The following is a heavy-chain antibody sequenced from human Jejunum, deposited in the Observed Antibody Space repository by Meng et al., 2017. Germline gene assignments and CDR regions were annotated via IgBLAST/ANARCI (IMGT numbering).Heavy chain of an antibody. J-gene: IGHJ4*02. V-gene: IGHV3-48*03. D-gene: IGHD3-3*01. Sequence: SLKISCAASEFTFSTYEMNWVRQAPGKGLEWLSYISPSSTTKYYADSVKGRFTISRDNAKNSLFLQIDSRRAEDTAVYYCAREDGNSNGYYFDYWGQGALVTVSS. CDR1: EFTFSTYE. CDR2: ISPSSTTK. CDR3: AREDGNSNGYYFDY.